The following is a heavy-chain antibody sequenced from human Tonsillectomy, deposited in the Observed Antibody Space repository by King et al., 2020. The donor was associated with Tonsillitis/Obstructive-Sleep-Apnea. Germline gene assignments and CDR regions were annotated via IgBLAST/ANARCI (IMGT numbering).Heavy chain of an antibody. CDR3: VRAYSTSSGRAFDI. CDR2: INGDGSGT. CDR1: GFTFNNYW. Sequence: EVQLVESGGGLVQPGGSLRLSCAASGFTFNNYWMHWVRQAPGKGLVWVSRINGDGSGTNYADSVKGRLTISRDNAKNTLFLQMNSLRAEDTAVFYCVRAYSTSSGRAFDIWGQGTMVTVSS. J-gene: IGHJ3*02. D-gene: IGHD6-6*01. V-gene: IGHV3-74*01.